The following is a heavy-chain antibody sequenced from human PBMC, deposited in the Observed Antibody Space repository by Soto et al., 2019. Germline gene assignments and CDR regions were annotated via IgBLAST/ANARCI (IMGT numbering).Heavy chain of an antibody. CDR3: ARDEYYYYYYGMDV. Sequence: QVQLVQSGAEVKKPGASVKVSCKASGYTFTSYAMHWVRQAPGQRLEWMGWINAGNGNTKYSQKFQGRVTITRDTSASTAYRELSSLRSEDTAVYYCARDEYYYYYYGMDVGGQGTTVTVSS. CDR2: INAGNGNT. J-gene: IGHJ6*02. CDR1: GYTFTSYA. V-gene: IGHV1-3*01.